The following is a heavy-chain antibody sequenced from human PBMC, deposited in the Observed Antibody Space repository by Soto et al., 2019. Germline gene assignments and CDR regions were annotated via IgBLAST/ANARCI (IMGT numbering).Heavy chain of an antibody. CDR3: ARDFGSSWYGGNYYYGMDV. J-gene: IGHJ6*02. Sequence: QVQLQESGPGLVKPSETLSLTCTVSGGSISSYYWSWIRQPAGKGLEWIGRIYTSGSTNYNPSLISRVTMSVETSKNHFSLKLSSVTASDTAVYYCARDFGSSWYGGNYYYGMDVWGQGTTVTVSS. CDR1: GGSISSYY. V-gene: IGHV4-4*07. CDR2: IYTSGST. D-gene: IGHD6-13*01.